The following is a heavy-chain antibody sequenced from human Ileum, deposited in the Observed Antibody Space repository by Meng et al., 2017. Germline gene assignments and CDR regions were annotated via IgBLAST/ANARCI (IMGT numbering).Heavy chain of an antibody. CDR3: ASPPPGGGSSLDY. J-gene: IGHJ4*02. V-gene: IGHV3-66*02. Sequence: GGSLRLSCAASGFSFSDQSMSWVRQAPGKGLEWVSVIFDRDGNTYYAATVEGRFTISRDNSKNTVYLQMNSLIPEDTAVYYCASPPPGGGSSLDYWGQGTLVTVSS. CDR2: IFDRDGNT. CDR1: GFSFSDQS. D-gene: IGHD6-13*01.